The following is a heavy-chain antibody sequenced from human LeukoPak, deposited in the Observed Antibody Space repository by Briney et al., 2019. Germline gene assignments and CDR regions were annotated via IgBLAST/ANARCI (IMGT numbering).Heavy chain of an antibody. J-gene: IGHJ3*02. CDR3: ARASDSCSGGSCYPDAFDI. CDR1: GGSLSSYY. Sequence: SEILSLTCTVSGGSLSSYYWSWVRQPAGKGLEWIGRIYTSESTNYNPSLKSRVTMSVDTSKNQFSLKLTSVTAADTAVYYCARASDSCSGGSCYPDAFDIWGRGTMVTVSS. V-gene: IGHV4-4*07. CDR2: IYTSEST. D-gene: IGHD2-15*01.